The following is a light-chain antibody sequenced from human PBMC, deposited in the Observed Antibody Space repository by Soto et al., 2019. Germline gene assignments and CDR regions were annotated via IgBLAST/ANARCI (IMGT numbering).Light chain of an antibody. CDR1: QDISSW. Sequence: DIQMTQSPSSVSASVGDRVTITCRASQDISSWLARYQQKPGKAPKLLIYAASSLQSGVPSRFSGSGSGTDFTLTISSLQPEDFATYYCQQANSFPRTFGQGTKVEIK. CDR3: QQANSFPRT. V-gene: IGKV1-12*01. J-gene: IGKJ1*01. CDR2: AAS.